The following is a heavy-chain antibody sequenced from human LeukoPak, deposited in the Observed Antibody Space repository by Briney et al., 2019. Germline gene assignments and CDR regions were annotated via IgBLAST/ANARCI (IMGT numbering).Heavy chain of an antibody. CDR2: IYTSGST. CDR1: GGSISSGSYY. CDR3: ARVNENYYGSGGDPRYYYYYYMDV. D-gene: IGHD3-10*01. J-gene: IGHJ6*03. Sequence: PSQTLSLTCTVSGGSISSGSYYWSWIRQPAGKGLEWIGRIYTSGSTNYNPSLKSRVTISVDTSKNQFSLKLSSVTAADTAVYYCARVNENYYGSGGDPRYYYYYYMDVWGKGPRSPSP. V-gene: IGHV4-61*02.